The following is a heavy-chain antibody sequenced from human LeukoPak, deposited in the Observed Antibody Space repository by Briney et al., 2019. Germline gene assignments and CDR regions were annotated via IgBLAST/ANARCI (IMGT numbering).Heavy chain of an antibody. CDR3: AKGPLIEVAGTTWDH. D-gene: IGHD6-19*01. CDR1: GFTFSSYS. J-gene: IGHJ4*02. CDR2: ISSSSSTI. Sequence: PGGSLRLSCAASGFTFSSYSMNWVRQAPGKGLEWVSYISSSSSTIYYADSVKGRFTISRDNSKNTLFLQMNSLRAEDTAVYYCAKGPLIEVAGTTWDHWGQGTLVTVSS. V-gene: IGHV3-48*01.